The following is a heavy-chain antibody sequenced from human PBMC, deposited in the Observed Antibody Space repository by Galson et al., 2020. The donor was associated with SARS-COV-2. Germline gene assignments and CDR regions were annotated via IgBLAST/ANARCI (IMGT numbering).Heavy chain of an antibody. CDR3: ARNTPSSIGFDY. V-gene: IGHV4-39*01. J-gene: IGHJ4*02. D-gene: IGHD2-2*02. CDR1: GGSISSSSYY. Sequence: SETLSLTCTVSGGSISSSSYYWGWIRQPPGKGLEWIGSIYYSGSTYYNPSLKSRVTISVDTSKNQFSLKLSSVTAADTAVYYCARNTPSSIGFDYWGQGTLVNVSS. CDR2: IYYSGST.